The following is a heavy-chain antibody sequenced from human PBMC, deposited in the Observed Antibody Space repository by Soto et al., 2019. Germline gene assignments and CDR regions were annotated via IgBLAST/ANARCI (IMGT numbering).Heavy chain of an antibody. CDR2: ISGSGGST. CDR1: GFTFSGYA. CDR3: AKDYSYRSGWYHDSFDI. J-gene: IGHJ3*02. Sequence: GGSLRLSWAASGFTFSGYAISWVRQAQGKGSEWVSAISGSGGSTYYAHAVKGQFTISRDNYKNTLYLQKNSLRADETAVYYCAKDYSYRSGWYHDSFDIWGQGTMVTVSS. D-gene: IGHD6-19*01. V-gene: IGHV3-23*01.